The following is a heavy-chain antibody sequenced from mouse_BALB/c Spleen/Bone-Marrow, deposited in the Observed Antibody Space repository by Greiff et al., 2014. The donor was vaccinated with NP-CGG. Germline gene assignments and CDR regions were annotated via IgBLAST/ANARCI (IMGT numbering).Heavy chain of an antibody. Sequence: VMLVESGAELMKPGASVKISCKATGYTFSSYWIEWIKQRPGHGLEWIGEILPGSVTTNYNGRFKGKAIFTADTSSNTAYMQLSSLTSEDSAVYYCARDHFDYWGPGTTLTVSS. V-gene: IGHV1-9*01. J-gene: IGHJ2*01. CDR3: ARDHFDY. CDR1: GYTFSSYW. CDR2: ILPGSVTT.